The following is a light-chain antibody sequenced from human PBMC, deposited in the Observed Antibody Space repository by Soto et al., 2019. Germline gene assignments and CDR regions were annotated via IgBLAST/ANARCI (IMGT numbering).Light chain of an antibody. CDR1: QSVSSY. CDR2: DAS. V-gene: IGKV3-11*01. J-gene: IGKJ5*01. Sequence: EIVLTQSPATLSLSPGERATLXXRASQSVSSYLDWYQQKPGQAPRLLXYDASNGATGIPARFSGSGSGTDFTLTIISLEPEDSAVYYCQQRSNWPPITFGQGTRLDIK. CDR3: QQRSNWPPIT.